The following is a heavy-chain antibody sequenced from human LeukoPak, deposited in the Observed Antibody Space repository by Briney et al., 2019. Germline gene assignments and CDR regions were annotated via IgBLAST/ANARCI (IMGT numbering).Heavy chain of an antibody. Sequence: GASVKVSCKASGGTFSSYDINWVRQATGQGLEWMGWMNPNSGNTGYAQKFQGRVTITRNTSISTAYMELSSLRSEDTAVYYCARGLGRGKQRVSYYYYYMDVWGKGTTVTVSS. V-gene: IGHV1-8*03. CDR1: GGTFSSYD. CDR2: MNPNSGNT. D-gene: IGHD6-13*01. CDR3: ARGLGRGKQRVSYYYYYMDV. J-gene: IGHJ6*03.